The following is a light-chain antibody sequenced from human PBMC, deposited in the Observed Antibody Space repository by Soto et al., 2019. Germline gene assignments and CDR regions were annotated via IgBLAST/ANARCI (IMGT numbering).Light chain of an antibody. CDR2: DAS. Sequence: IPMTLSPYSVSASIGNRVTITCQASQDIATYLNWYQQKPGKAPNLLIYDASNLETGVPSRFSGGGSGTHFTFTISNLQPEDIATYHCQQYDNLPPTWTFGQGTKVDIK. CDR1: QDIATY. J-gene: IGKJ1*01. CDR3: QQYDNLPPTWT. V-gene: IGKV1-33*01.